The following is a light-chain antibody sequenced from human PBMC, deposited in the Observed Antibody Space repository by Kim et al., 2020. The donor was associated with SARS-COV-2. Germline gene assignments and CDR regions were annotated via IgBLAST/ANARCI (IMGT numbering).Light chain of an antibody. V-gene: IGLV3-19*01. CDR1: SLRSYY. CDR2: RKN. J-gene: IGLJ2*01. Sequence: SSELTQDPAVSVALGQTVRITCQGDSLRSYYATWYQQKPGQAPIVVIYRKNNRPSGIPDRFSGSSSGNTASLTITGTQAGDEADYYCNSRDSNDNVVFGG. CDR3: NSRDSNDNVV.